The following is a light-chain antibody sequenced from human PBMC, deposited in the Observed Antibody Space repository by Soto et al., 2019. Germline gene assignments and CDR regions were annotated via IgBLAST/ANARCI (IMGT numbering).Light chain of an antibody. J-gene: IGKJ4*01. CDR1: QSVSSY. Sequence: EIVLTQSPATLSLSPGERATLSCRASQSVSSYLAWYHQKPGQAPRLLIYDASTSATGIPARFSGSGSGTDFTLTISSLEPEDFAVYYCQQRSNWPPLTFGGGTKVEIK. CDR2: DAS. V-gene: IGKV3-11*01. CDR3: QQRSNWPPLT.